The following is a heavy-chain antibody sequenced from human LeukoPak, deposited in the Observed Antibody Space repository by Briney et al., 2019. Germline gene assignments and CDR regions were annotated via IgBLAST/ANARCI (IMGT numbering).Heavy chain of an antibody. CDR2: ISGRGGST. CDR1: GFTFSNYA. V-gene: IGHV3-23*01. Sequence: GGSLRLPCAASGFTFSNYAMIWVRQAPGKGLEWASSISGRGGSTYYAGSVKGRFTISRDNSKNTLSLQMDSLRSEDTAVYYCAKDSGVVVTAIPNYWGQGALVTVSS. D-gene: IGHD2-21*02. J-gene: IGHJ4*02. CDR3: AKDSGVVVTAIPNY.